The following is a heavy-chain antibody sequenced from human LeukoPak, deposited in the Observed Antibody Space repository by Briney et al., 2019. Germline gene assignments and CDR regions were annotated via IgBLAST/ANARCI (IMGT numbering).Heavy chain of an antibody. CDR1: VGSFSGYC. CDR3: ARGYYGSGSHCCHMDV. V-gene: IGHV4-34*01. J-gene: IGHJ6*03. Sequence: SETLSLTCAVYVGSFSGYCCSWIRQPPGKGLEWVWEMNHSGGTTYNSSLKSRVTISVDTSKNQFSLKLSSVTAAETAVYYCARGYYGSGSHCCHMDVWGKGTTITVS. D-gene: IGHD3-10*01. CDR2: MNHSGGT.